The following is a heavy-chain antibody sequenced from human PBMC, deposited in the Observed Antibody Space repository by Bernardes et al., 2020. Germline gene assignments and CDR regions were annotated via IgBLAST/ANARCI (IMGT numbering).Heavy chain of an antibody. CDR3: ARGKTSISISFGGLHWFDP. Sequence: SETLSLTCTVSGASISSGGYYWSWIRQHPGKGLEWIGFIYYSGSTYYNPSLKSRVTISVDTSKNQFSLKLNSVTAADTAVYYCARGKTSISISFGGLHWFDPWGQGTLVTVSS. V-gene: IGHV4-31*03. J-gene: IGHJ5*02. CDR2: IYYSGST. CDR1: GASISSGGYY. D-gene: IGHD3-3*01.